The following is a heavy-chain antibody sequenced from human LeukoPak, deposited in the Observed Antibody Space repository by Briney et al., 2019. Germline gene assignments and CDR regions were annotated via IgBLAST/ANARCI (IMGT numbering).Heavy chain of an antibody. J-gene: IGHJ6*03. CDR3: ARGDLTYSSSSNVRPDYYYHYMDV. D-gene: IGHD6-6*01. CDR2: IYYSGST. V-gene: IGHV4-30-4*08. Sequence: SQTLSLTCTVSGGSISSGDYYWSWIRQPPGKGLEWIGYIYYSGSTYYNPSLKSRVTISVDTSKNQFSLKLSSVTAADTAVYYCARGDLTYSSSSNVRPDYYYHYMDVWGKGTTVTVSS. CDR1: GGSISSGDYY.